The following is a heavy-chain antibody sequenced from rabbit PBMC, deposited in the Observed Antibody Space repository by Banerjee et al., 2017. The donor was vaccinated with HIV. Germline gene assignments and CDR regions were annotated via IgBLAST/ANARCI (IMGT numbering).Heavy chain of an antibody. CDR2: IYSSSGST. V-gene: IGHV1S43*01. Sequence: QQQLEESGGGLVKPGGTLTLTCKASGIDFSSYYYMCWVRQAPGKGLELIACIYSSSGSTWYASWVNGRFTISRSTSLNTVTLQMTSLTAADTATYFCARTADNDGYGYFDLWGPGTLVTVS. J-gene: IGHJ4*01. CDR1: GIDFSSYYY. CDR3: ARTADNDGYGYFDL. D-gene: IGHD6-1*01.